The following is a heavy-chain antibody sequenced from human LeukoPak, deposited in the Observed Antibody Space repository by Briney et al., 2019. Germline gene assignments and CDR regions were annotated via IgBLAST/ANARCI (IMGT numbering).Heavy chain of an antibody. V-gene: IGHV4-31*03. J-gene: IGHJ6*04. Sequence: SQTLSLTCTVSGGSISSGGYYWSWIRQHAGKGLEWIGYIYYSGSTYYNPSLKSRVTISVDTSKNQFSLKLSSVTAADTAVYYCARGGYQLLDGGMDVWGKGTTVTVSS. CDR2: IYYSGST. D-gene: IGHD2-2*01. CDR3: ARGGYQLLDGGMDV. CDR1: GGSISSGGYY.